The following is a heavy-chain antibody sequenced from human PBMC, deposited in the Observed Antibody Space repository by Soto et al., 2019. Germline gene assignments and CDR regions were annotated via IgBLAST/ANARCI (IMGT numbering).Heavy chain of an antibody. CDR2: ISSSSSYI. Sequence: EVQLAESGGGLVKPGGSLRLSCAASGFTFSSYSMNWVRQAPGKGLEWVSSISSSSSYIYYADSVKGRFTISRDNAKNSLYLQMNSLRAEDTAVYYCASDLWFGELLYAHWGQGTLVTVSS. CDR3: ASDLWFGELLYAH. CDR1: GFTFSSYS. D-gene: IGHD3-10*01. V-gene: IGHV3-21*01. J-gene: IGHJ4*02.